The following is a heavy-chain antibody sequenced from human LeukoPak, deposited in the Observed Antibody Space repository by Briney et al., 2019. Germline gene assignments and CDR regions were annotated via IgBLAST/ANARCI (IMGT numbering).Heavy chain of an antibody. J-gene: IGHJ5*02. V-gene: IGHV3-15*01. CDR2: IKSKTDGGTT. CDR1: GFTSINAW. D-gene: IGHD6-19*01. CDR3: ARERGSSGSHWFDP. Sequence: PGGSLRLSCPTSGFTSINAWMSWVRQAPGKGLEWVGHIKSKTDGGTTDYAAPVKGRFTILRDDSKNTLYLQMNSLKTEDTAVYYCARERGSSGSHWFDPWGQGTLVTVSS.